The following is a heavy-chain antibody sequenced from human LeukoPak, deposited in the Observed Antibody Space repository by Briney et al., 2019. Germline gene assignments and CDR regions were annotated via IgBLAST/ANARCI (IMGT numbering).Heavy chain of an antibody. J-gene: IGHJ6*02. CDR3: ARPYSSSWWRGMDV. V-gene: IGHV3-30-3*01. Sequence: GRSLRLSCAASGFTFSRNAMHWVREAPGKALEEGAVISYDGSNKYYADFVKGRFTISRDNSTNTPYLQMNSLRPEDTAVYHCARPYSSSWWRGMDVWGQGTTVTVSS. D-gene: IGHD6-13*01. CDR1: GFTFSRNA. CDR2: ISYDGSNK.